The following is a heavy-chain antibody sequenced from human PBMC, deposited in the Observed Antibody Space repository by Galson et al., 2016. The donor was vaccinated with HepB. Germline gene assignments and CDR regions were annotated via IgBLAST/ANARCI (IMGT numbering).Heavy chain of an antibody. Sequence: SLRLSCAASGFTFNNYAMIWVRQAPGKGLEWVSTISAGGGSTYYADSVKGRFTISRDNSKNTVYLQMNSLRVEDTAVYYCAKDPAAMVPYWYFDLWGRGTLVTVSS. CDR1: GFTFNNYA. D-gene: IGHD5-18*01. J-gene: IGHJ2*01. CDR3: AKDPAAMVPYWYFDL. CDR2: ISAGGGST. V-gene: IGHV3-23*01.